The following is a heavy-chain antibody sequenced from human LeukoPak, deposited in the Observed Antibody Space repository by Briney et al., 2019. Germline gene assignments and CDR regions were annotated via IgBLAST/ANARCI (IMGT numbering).Heavy chain of an antibody. V-gene: IGHV4-39*07. Sequence: SETLSLTCTVSGGSISSSSYYWGWIRQPPGKGLEWLGSIYYSGSTYYNPSLKSRVTISVDTSKNQFSLKLSSVTAADTAVYYCAREYTLYRSGWFLDYWGQGTVVTVSS. CDR3: AREYTLYRSGWFLDY. CDR1: GGSISSSSYY. D-gene: IGHD6-19*01. CDR2: IYYSGST. J-gene: IGHJ4*02.